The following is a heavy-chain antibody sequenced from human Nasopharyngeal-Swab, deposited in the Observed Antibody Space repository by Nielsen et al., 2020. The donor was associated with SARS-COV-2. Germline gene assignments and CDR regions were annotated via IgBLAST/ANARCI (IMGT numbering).Heavy chain of an antibody. CDR2: IYYSGST. CDR1: GGSISSYY. CDR3: ARGRWGVVAATRRFDY. Sequence: SETLSLTCTVSGGSISSYYWSWIRQPPGKGLEWIGYIYYSGSTYYNPSLKSRVTISVDTSKNQFSLKLSSVTAADTAVYYCARGRWGVVAATRRFDYWGQGTLVTVSS. V-gene: IGHV4-59*12. J-gene: IGHJ4*02. D-gene: IGHD2-15*01.